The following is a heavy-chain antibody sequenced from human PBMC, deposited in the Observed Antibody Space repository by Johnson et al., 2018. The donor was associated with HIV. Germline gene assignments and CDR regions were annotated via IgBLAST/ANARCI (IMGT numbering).Heavy chain of an antibody. V-gene: IGHV3-30*04. D-gene: IGHD3-22*01. J-gene: IGHJ3*01. CDR1: GFTFSSYA. CDR3: ARHGGDSTGWSVVFDL. Sequence: VQLVESGGGVVQPGRSLRLSCAASGFTFSSYAMHWVRQAPGKGLEWVAVISYDGSNKYYADSVKGRFTISRDNSKNTLYLQMNSLRAEDTAVYYCARHGGDSTGWSVVFDLWGQGTMVTVSS. CDR2: ISYDGSNK.